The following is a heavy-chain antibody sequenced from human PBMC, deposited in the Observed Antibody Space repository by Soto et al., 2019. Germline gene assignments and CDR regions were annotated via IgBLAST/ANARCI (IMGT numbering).Heavy chain of an antibody. Sequence: EVQLLESGGGLVQPGGSLRLSCAASGFTFSSYAMSWVRQAPGKGLEWVSAISNIGGSTYYADSVKGRFTISRDNSKNSLYLQKNSLRAEDTAVYYCAKPRYNWNFDAFDIWGQGTMVTVSS. D-gene: IGHD1-1*01. J-gene: IGHJ3*02. V-gene: IGHV3-23*01. CDR3: AKPRYNWNFDAFDI. CDR2: ISNIGGST. CDR1: GFTFSSYA.